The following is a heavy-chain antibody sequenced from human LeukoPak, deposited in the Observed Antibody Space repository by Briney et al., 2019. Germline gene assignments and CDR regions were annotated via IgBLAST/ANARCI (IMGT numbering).Heavy chain of an antibody. CDR1: GHTYRSNE. Sequence: GGSLRLSCAASGHTYRSNEMNWVRQAPGKGLEWVSYINSGGTIIYYADSVKGRFTISRDNAKNSLYLQMNSLRAEDTAIYYCARDWFADWGQGTLVIVSS. CDR2: INSGGTII. J-gene: IGHJ4*02. CDR3: ARDWFAD. V-gene: IGHV3-48*03.